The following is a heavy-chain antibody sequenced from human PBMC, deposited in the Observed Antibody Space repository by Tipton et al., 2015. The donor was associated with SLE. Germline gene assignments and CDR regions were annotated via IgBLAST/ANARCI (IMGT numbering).Heavy chain of an antibody. Sequence: TLSLTCAVSGYPIGTDYYWGWIRQPPGKGLEWIGGIYHSGTTYYNPSLKSRVTISVDKSKKEFSLKLTSVTAADTAVYYCARDLAFPFRRFDPWGQGTLVTVSS. D-gene: IGHD3-3*02. J-gene: IGHJ5*02. CDR1: GYPIGTDYY. V-gene: IGHV4-38-2*02. CDR3: ARDLAFPFRRFDP. CDR2: IYHSGTT.